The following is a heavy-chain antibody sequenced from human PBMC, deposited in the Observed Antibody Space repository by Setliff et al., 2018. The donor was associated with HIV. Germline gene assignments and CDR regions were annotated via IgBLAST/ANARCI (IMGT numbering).Heavy chain of an antibody. CDR2: INPGTGNT. Sequence: ASVKVSCKASGYDFKIYDINWVRQVAGQGLEWMGWINPGTGNTGYPQNFSGRVTMTRNTSINTVYMELSSLRSEDTAIYFCARGKIPSWRLTMFDFWGQGTPGTVPQ. CDR1: GYDFKIYD. J-gene: IGHJ4*02. CDR3: ARGKIPSWRLTMFDF. D-gene: IGHD1-1*01. V-gene: IGHV1-8*01.